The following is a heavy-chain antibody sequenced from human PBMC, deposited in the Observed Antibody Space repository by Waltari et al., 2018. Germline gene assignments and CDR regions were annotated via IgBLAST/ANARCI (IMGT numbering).Heavy chain of an antibody. CDR2: ISGDSGSI. J-gene: IGHJ3*02. Sequence: EVQLVASGGGLVQPGWSLSLACAASGFTFSRYSMSWFHQAPGKGLEWVSYISGDSGSIHYADSVKGRITVSRDNAKNSLYLQMSSLTAEDTAVFYCARDRDWAFDIWGQGTMVTVSS. CDR3: ARDRDWAFDI. CDR1: GFTFSRYS. D-gene: IGHD2-21*01. V-gene: IGHV3-48*04.